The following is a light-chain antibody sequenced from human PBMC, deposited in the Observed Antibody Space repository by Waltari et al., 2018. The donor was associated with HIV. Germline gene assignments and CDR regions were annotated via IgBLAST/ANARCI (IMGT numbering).Light chain of an antibody. V-gene: IGLV2-11*01. CDR1: SSDVGDYNY. J-gene: IGLJ3*02. CDR3: CSYADKYTWV. Sequence: QSALTQPRSVSGSPGQSVTISCTGTSSDVGDYNYVSWYQHHPGKAPKLMIFDVNKRPSGVPDRFSGSKSGNTASLTISGLQAEDEADYYCCSYADKYTWVFGGGTKLTVL. CDR2: DVN.